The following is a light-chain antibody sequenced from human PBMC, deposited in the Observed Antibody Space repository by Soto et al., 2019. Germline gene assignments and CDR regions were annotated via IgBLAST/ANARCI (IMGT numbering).Light chain of an antibody. CDR2: DVS. CDR1: SSDVGGYDY. Sequence: QSALTQPRSVSGSPGHSVTISCTGTSSDVGGYDYVSWYQQHPGKAPKLMIYDVSKRPSGVPDRFSGSKSGNTASLTISGRQADDEADYYCCSYAGSFIYVFATGTKLTVL. V-gene: IGLV2-11*01. J-gene: IGLJ1*01. CDR3: CSYAGSFIYV.